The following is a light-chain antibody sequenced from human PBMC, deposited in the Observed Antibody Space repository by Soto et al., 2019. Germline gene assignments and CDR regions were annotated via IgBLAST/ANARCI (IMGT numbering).Light chain of an antibody. CDR1: QVISSW. J-gene: IGKJ1*01. CDR2: KAS. V-gene: IGKV1-5*01. CDR3: QHYNSYSEA. Sequence: DIQMTQSPSSVSASVGDTVTVSFRASQVISSWLAWYQQKPGRAPNLLIYKASTLQTGVPSRFSGSGSGTEFTLTISSLQPDDFATYYCQHYNSYSEAFGQGTKVDIK.